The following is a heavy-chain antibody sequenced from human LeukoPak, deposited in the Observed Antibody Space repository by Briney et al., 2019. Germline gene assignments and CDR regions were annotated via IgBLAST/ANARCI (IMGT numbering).Heavy chain of an antibody. CDR1: GFTFSSYG. J-gene: IGHJ4*02. D-gene: IGHD2-2*01. V-gene: IGHV3-21*01. CDR2: ISSSSSYI. CDR3: ATPMLGYCSSTSCFSFDY. Sequence: GGSLRLSCAASGFTFSSYGMNWVRQAPGKGLEWVSSISSSSSYIYYADSVKGRFTISRDNAKNSLYLQMNSLRAEDTAVYYCATPMLGYCSSTSCFSFDYWGQGTLVTVSS.